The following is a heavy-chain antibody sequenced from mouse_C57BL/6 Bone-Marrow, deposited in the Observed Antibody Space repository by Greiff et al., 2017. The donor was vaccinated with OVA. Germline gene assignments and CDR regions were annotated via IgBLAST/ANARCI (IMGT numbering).Heavy chain of an antibody. Sequence: EVKLQESGPGLVKPSQTVFLTCTVTGISITTGNYRWSWIRQFPGNKLEWIGYIYYSGTITYNPSLTSRTTITRDTPKNQFFLEMNSLTAEDTATYYCARGTSYDGYRDYYAMDYWGQGTSVTVSS. J-gene: IGHJ4*01. CDR3: ARGTSYDGYRDYYAMDY. V-gene: IGHV3-5*01. CDR1: GISITTGNYR. CDR2: IYYSGTI. D-gene: IGHD2-3*01.